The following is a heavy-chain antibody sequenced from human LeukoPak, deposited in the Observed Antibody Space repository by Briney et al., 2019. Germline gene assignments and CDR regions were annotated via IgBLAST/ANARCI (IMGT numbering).Heavy chain of an antibody. CDR3: ASVRLPGDAFDI. CDR2: INIDVSST. CDR1: GFTLSIYW. V-gene: IGHV3-74*01. J-gene: IGHJ3*02. Sequence: GRSLRLSCAASGFTLSIYWMRWVCDAPGRGLVWVSRINIDVSSTSYADSVKGRFTISRDHAKNTVYLQMNSLTVQAPAMYFRASVRLPGDAFDIWGQGTRVTVSS.